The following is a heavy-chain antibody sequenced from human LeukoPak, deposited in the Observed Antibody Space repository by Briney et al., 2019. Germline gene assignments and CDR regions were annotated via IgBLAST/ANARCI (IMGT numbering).Heavy chain of an antibody. D-gene: IGHD5-12*01. J-gene: IGHJ4*02. CDR2: ISVSGGIA. Sequence: GGSLRLSCAASGFTFSSYGITWVRQAPGKGLEWVSAISVSGGIAYYADSVKGRFTISRDNSNNTVYLQMNSLRVEDTAVYYCAKDRYSGYDYVDYWGQGTLVTVSS. CDR1: GFTFSSYG. CDR3: AKDRYSGYDYVDY. V-gene: IGHV3-23*01.